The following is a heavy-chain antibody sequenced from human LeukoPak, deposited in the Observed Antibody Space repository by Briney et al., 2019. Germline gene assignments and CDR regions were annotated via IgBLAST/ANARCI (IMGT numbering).Heavy chain of an antibody. Sequence: ASVNVSCKVSGGTFNTFTISWVRQAPGQGLEWMGNIIPSFDTTNYAQKFQDRVTITADETASTAYMELSSLRSEDTAVYFCAREPPDYDNTNPYSDAFDIWGQGTMVTVSS. CDR1: GGTFNTFT. D-gene: IGHD3-22*01. CDR2: IIPSFDTT. J-gene: IGHJ3*02. V-gene: IGHV1-69*15. CDR3: AREPPDYDNTNPYSDAFDI.